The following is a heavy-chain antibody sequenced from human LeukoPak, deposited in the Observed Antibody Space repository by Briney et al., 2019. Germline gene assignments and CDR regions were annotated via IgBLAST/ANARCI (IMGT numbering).Heavy chain of an antibody. J-gene: IGHJ3*02. V-gene: IGHV1-46*01. Sequence: ASVKVSCKASGYTFTSYYMHWVRQAPGQELEWMGIINPSGGSTSYAQKFQGRVTMTRDTSTSTVYMELSSLRSEDTAVYYCALPQARYGDQIRGAFDIWGQGTMVTVSS. CDR2: INPSGGST. D-gene: IGHD4-17*01. CDR1: GYTFTSYY. CDR3: ALPQARYGDQIRGAFDI.